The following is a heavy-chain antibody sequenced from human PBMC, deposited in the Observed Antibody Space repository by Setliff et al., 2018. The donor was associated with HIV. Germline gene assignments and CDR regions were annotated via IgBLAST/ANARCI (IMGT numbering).Heavy chain of an antibody. CDR2: IYSSGST. D-gene: IGHD3-10*01. CDR1: GGSTRTSGYY. J-gene: IGHJ6*02. Sequence: SETLSLTCTVSGGSTRTSGYYWGWIRQPPGKGREWIGSIYSSGSTYYHPSLKSRVLISVDTSNNLFSLSLRSVTAADTAVYYCARDLSPYGSGDPYYYYGMDVWGQGTTVTVSS. V-gene: IGHV4-39*07. CDR3: ARDLSPYGSGDPYYYYGMDV.